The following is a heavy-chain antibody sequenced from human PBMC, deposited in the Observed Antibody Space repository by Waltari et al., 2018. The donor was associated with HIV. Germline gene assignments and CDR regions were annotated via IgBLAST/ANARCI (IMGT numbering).Heavy chain of an antibody. V-gene: IGHV4-38-2*01. D-gene: IGHD3-22*01. CDR3: ARNYYDSSGYYFGGVGYSDY. Sequence: QVQLQESGPGLVKPSEPLSLTCAVSGYSISSGSYWGCVGQPPGKRLEWIGGIYHSGSTYHNPSLKSRVTISVDTSKNQFSLKLSSVTAADTAVYYCARNYYDSSGYYFGGVGYSDYWGQGTLVTVSS. CDR2: IYHSGST. J-gene: IGHJ4*02. CDR1: GYSISSGSY.